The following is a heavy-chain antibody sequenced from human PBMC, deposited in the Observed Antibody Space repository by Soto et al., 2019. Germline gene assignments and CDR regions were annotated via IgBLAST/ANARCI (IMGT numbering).Heavy chain of an antibody. CDR1: GGSISSGGYY. V-gene: IGHV4-31*03. CDR2: ILDRGSP. Sequence: NLGLTCTFSGGSISSGGYYCSWVRQHPGKGLEWSGYILDRGSPYSNPSRKRRVNISVDTSKNQFSLKLSSVTAADTAAYYGAWMRNDFRSAMPYGMDVRGKGTTVS. D-gene: IGHD3-3*01. CDR3: AWMRNDFRSAMPYGMDV. J-gene: IGHJ6*04.